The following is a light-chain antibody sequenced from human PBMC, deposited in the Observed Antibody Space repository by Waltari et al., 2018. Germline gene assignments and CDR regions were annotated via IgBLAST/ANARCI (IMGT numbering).Light chain of an antibody. Sequence: AIQMTQSPSSLSASVGDRIIITCRASQGIRNDLGWYQQKPGNAPKLLIYAAYSLQSGVPSRFSGSGSGTDFTLSISSLQPEDFATYYCLQDYSYPRTFGQGTKVEI. CDR3: LQDYSYPRT. V-gene: IGKV1-6*01. CDR1: QGIRND. J-gene: IGKJ1*01. CDR2: AAY.